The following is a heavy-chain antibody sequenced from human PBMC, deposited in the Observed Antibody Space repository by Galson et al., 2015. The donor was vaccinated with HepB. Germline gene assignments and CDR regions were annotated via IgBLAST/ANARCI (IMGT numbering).Heavy chain of an antibody. D-gene: IGHD3-9*01. CDR3: ARVLHLRYFDWLSDLYYFDY. J-gene: IGHJ4*02. V-gene: IGHV4-34*01. CDR1: GGSFSGYY. Sequence: ETLSLTCAVYGGSFSGYYWSWIRQPPGKGLEWIGEINHSGSTNYNPSLKSRVTISVDTSKNQFSLKLSSVTAADTAVYYCARVLHLRYFDWLSDLYYFDYWGQGTLVTVSS. CDR2: INHSGST.